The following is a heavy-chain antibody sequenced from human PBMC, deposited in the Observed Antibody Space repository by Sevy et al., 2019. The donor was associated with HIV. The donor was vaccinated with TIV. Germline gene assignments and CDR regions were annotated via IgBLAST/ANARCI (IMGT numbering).Heavy chain of an antibody. CDR3: AKDLEDYSDSSGSSMGFDY. CDR2: ISWDGGST. J-gene: IGHJ4*02. CDR1: GFTFDDYT. D-gene: IGHD3-22*01. V-gene: IGHV3-43*01. Sequence: GESLKISCAASGFTFDDYTMHWVRQAPGKGLEWVSLISWDGGSTYYADSVKGRFTISRDNSKNSLYLQMNSLRTEDTALYYSAKDLEDYSDSSGSSMGFDYWGQRTLVNVSS.